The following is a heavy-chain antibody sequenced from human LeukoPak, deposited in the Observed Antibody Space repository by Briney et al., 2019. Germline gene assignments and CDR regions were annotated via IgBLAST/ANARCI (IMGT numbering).Heavy chain of an antibody. V-gene: IGHV3-11*01. CDR1: GFTFSDYY. Sequence: GGSLRLSCAASGFTFSDYYMSWIRQAPGKGLEWVSYISSSGSTIYYADSVKGRFTISRDNSKNTLYLQMNSLRAEDTAVYYCAKVGSGWLLNWFDPWGQGTLVTVSS. D-gene: IGHD6-19*01. CDR3: AKVGSGWLLNWFDP. CDR2: ISSSGSTI. J-gene: IGHJ5*02.